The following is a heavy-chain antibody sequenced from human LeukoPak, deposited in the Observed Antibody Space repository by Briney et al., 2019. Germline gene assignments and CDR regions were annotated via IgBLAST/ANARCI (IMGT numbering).Heavy chain of an antibody. D-gene: IGHD1-1*01. CDR3: VRDGQLGYDALDI. J-gene: IGHJ3*02. Sequence: SQTLSLTCALSGDSVSSNTAAWNWTRQSPSRGLEWLGSTYYRSKWYNDYAVSVRGRISVNPDTSKNEFSLQLNSVTPEDTAVYYCVRDGQLGYDALDIWGQGTLVTVSS. CDR2: TYYRSKWYN. V-gene: IGHV6-1*01. CDR1: GDSVSSNTAA.